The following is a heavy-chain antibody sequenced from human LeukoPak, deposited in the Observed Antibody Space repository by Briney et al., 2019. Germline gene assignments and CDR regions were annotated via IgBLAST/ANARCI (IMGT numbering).Heavy chain of an antibody. CDR2: INHSGST. D-gene: IGHD2-15*01. J-gene: IGHJ5*02. V-gene: IGHV4-34*01. CDR1: GGSFSGYY. CDR3: ARMEVIVVVVAANKNWFDP. Sequence: SETLSLTCAVYGGSFSGYYWSWIRQPPGKGLEWIGEINHSGSTNYNPSLKSRVTISVDTSKNQLSLKLSSVTAADTAVYYCARMEVIVVVVAANKNWFDPWGQGTLVTVSS.